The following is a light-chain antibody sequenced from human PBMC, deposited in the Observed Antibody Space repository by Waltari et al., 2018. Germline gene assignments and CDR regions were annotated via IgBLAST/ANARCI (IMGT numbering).Light chain of an antibody. J-gene: IGLJ3*02. Sequence: QTVVSQEPSSSVAPGGTVTLTCALSPGYVSSTTYASGYQQTPGQAPRTLVYKTNTRSSGVPDLFSGSILGNKAALTITGAQADDESDYYCLLYMGSGIWVFGGGTKLTVL. CDR3: LLYMGSGIWV. CDR2: KTN. V-gene: IGLV8-61*01. CDR1: PGYVSSTTY.